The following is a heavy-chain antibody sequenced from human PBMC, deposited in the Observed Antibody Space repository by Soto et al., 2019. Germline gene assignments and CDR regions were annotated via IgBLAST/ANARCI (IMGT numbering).Heavy chain of an antibody. J-gene: IGHJ4*02. V-gene: IGHV1-69*02. D-gene: IGHD3-10*01. CDR3: ATSYGSGYRAFDY. Sequence: QVQLVQSGAEVRKPGSAVRVSCKASGDTFNFYTINWVRQAPGLGLEWIGRVNPILTMSNYARKFEGRVTITADKSTTTAYMELRSLRSDDTAIYYCATSYGSGYRAFDYWGQGALVTVSS. CDR1: GDTFNFYT. CDR2: VNPILTMS.